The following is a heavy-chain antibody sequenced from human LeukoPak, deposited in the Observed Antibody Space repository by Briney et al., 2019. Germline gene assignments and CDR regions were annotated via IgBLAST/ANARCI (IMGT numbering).Heavy chain of an antibody. CDR3: KTDIESLGLTLDAFDI. Sequence: KPGGSLRLSCAASGFTFSNAWMSWVRQAPGKGLEWVTRIKSSTYGGAIDNAAPVNGRFISRDDSKNTLYLQMNSLKPEDTAVYYCKTDIESLGLTLDAFDIWGQGTMVTVSS. CDR1: GFTFSNAW. J-gene: IGHJ3*02. V-gene: IGHV3-15*01. CDR2: IKSSTYGGAI. D-gene: IGHD4-23*01.